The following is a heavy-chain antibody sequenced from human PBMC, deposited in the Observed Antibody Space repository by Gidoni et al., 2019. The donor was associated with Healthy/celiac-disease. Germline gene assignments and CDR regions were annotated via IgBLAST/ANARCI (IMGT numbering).Heavy chain of an antibody. CDR3: ARPPSYDFWSGYKDNWYFDL. Sequence: QVQLVQSGAEVKKPGASVNVSCKASGYTFTGYYMHWVRQAPGQGLEWMGWINPNSGGTNYAQKVQGRVTMTRDTSISTAYRELSRLRSDDTDVYYCARPPSYDFWSGYKDNWYFDLWGRGTLVTVSS. V-gene: IGHV1-2*02. D-gene: IGHD3-3*01. CDR1: GYTFTGYY. CDR2: INPNSGGT. J-gene: IGHJ2*01.